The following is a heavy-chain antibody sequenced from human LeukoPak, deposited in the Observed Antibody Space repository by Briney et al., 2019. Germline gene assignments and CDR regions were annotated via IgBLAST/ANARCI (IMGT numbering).Heavy chain of an antibody. CDR3: ANTRGNTVAYSWFDS. J-gene: IGHJ5*01. Sequence: GGSLRLSCVASGGFAFSSFVLSWVRQAPWKGLEWVSVISTSGDATYYADSVKGRFTISRDNSKNTLYLQMNSLRAEDTAVYYCANTRGNTVAYSWFDSWGQGTLVTVSS. D-gene: IGHD4-11*01. V-gene: IGHV3-23*01. CDR1: GGFAFSSFV. CDR2: ISTSGDAT.